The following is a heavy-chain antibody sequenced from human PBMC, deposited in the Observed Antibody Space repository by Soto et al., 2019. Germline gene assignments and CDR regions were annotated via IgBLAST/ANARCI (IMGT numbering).Heavy chain of an antibody. V-gene: IGHV3-48*01. CDR3: ARHPERIAQIGWFYP. Sequence: PGGSLRLSCAASGFTFSSYSMNWVRQAPGKGLEWVSYISSSSSTIYYADSVKGRFTISRDNAKNSLYLQMNSLRAEDTAVYYCARHPERIAQIGWFYPWAQGTLVTVSS. D-gene: IGHD6-13*01. CDR2: ISSSSSTI. CDR1: GFTFSSYS. J-gene: IGHJ5*02.